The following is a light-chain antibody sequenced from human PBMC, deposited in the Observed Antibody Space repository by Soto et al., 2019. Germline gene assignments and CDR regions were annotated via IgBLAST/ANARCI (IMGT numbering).Light chain of an antibody. CDR2: GAS. Sequence: EILMTQSPGTLSLSPGERATLSCRASKSVSNNYLAWYQQRPGQAPRLLIYGASTRATGIPPRFSGSGSGTEFTLTINSLQSEDFAVYYCQQYNNWPTLTFGGGTKVDIK. J-gene: IGKJ4*01. CDR3: QQYNNWPTLT. CDR1: KSVSNN. V-gene: IGKV3-15*01.